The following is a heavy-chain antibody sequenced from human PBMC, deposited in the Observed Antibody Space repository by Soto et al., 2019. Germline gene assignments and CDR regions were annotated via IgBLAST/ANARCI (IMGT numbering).Heavy chain of an antibody. CDR2: IYHSGST. J-gene: IGHJ4*02. CDR3: ASRNSGWPYSYYFDY. Sequence: SETLSLTCAVSGGSISSSNWWSWVRQPPGKGLEWIGEIYHSGSTNYNPSLKSRVTISVDKSKNQFSLKLSSVTAADTAVYYCASRNSGWPYSYYFDYWGQGTLVTVSS. D-gene: IGHD6-19*01. V-gene: IGHV4-4*02. CDR1: GGSISSSNW.